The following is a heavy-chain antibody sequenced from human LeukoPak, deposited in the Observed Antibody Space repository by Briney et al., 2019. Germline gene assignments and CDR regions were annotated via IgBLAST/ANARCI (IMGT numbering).Heavy chain of an antibody. CDR1: GFTFSSYA. CDR2: ISYDGSNK. CDR3: ARAGRITMIVATGYFDY. V-gene: IGHV3-30*04. D-gene: IGHD3-22*01. Sequence: GRSLRLSCAASGFTFSSYAMHWVRQAPGKGLEWVAVISYDGSNKYYADSAKGRFTISRDNSKNTLYLQMNSLRAEDTAVYYCARAGRITMIVATGYFDYWGQGTLVTVSS. J-gene: IGHJ4*02.